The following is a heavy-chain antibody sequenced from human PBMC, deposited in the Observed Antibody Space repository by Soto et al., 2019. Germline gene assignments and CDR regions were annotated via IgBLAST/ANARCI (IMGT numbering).Heavy chain of an antibody. CDR3: ARDTTRGYSYGGHYYYYYGMDV. V-gene: IGHV3-33*01. J-gene: IGHJ6*02. CDR2: IWYDGSNK. Sequence: GALRLACAASVFTFSSYGMHWVRQAPGKGLERVAVIWYDGSNKYYADSVKGRFTISRDNSKNTLYLQMNSLRAEDTAVYYCARDTTRGYSYGGHYYYYYGMDVWGQGTTVTVSS. CDR1: VFTFSSYG. D-gene: IGHD5-18*01.